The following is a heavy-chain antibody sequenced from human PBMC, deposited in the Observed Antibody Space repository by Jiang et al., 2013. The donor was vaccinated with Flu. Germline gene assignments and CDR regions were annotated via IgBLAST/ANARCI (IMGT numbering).Heavy chain of an antibody. CDR3: ARHGYSGYDLGAGY. CDR2: IYHSGST. J-gene: IGHJ4*02. V-gene: IGHV4-38-2*01. CDR1: GYSISSGYY. D-gene: IGHD5-12*01. Sequence: GSGLVKPSETLSLTCAVSGYSISSGYYWGWIRQPPGKGLEWIGSIYHSGSTYYNPSLKSRVTISVDTSKNQFSLKLSSVTAADTAVYYCARHGYSGYDLGAGYWGQGTLVTVSS.